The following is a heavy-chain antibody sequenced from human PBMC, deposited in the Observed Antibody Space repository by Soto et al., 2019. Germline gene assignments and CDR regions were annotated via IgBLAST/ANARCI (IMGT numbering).Heavy chain of an antibody. CDR2: IYYSGST. V-gene: IGHV4-31*03. J-gene: IGHJ4*02. D-gene: IGHD2-2*01. CDR3: ARAQPYLVPAATPEGYYFDY. Sequence: QVQLQESGPGLVKPSQTLSLTCTVSGGSISSGGYYWSWIRQHPGKGLEWIGYIYYSGSTYYNPSLKSRVTISVDTSKNQFSLKLSSVTAADTAVYYCARAQPYLVPAATPEGYYFDYWGQGTLVTVSS. CDR1: GGSISSGGYY.